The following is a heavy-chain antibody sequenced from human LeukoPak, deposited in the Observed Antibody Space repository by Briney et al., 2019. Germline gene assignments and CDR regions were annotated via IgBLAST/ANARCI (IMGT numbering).Heavy chain of an antibody. V-gene: IGHV3-21*01. J-gene: IGHJ6*02. Sequence: PGVPLRLSSATCAFTFRSYSMNWSRQAPGKGIEWGSSISSSSSYIYYADSVKGRFTISRDNAKNSLYLQMNSLRAEDTAVYYCARPITRSYYYDSSGYQYYYYGMDVWGQGPTVTVSS. CDR3: ARPITRSYYYDSSGYQYYYYGMDV. D-gene: IGHD3-22*01. CDR1: AFTFRSYS. CDR2: ISSSSSYI.